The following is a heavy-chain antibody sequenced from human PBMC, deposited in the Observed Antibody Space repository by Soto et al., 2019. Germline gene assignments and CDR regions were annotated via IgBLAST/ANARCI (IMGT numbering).Heavy chain of an antibody. Sequence: GGSLGLSCAASGFSFGSYSMNWVRQAPGKGLEWLSSISSSSSYIYYADPVKCRFTISRDNAKSSLYLQMHSLRAEDTVVYYCARDPAASVTRYYYYAKDFWRQGITVTVS. CDR2: ISSSSSYI. V-gene: IGHV3-21*01. CDR1: GFSFGSYS. D-gene: IGHD4-4*01. J-gene: IGHJ6*02. CDR3: ARDPAASVTRYYYYAKDF.